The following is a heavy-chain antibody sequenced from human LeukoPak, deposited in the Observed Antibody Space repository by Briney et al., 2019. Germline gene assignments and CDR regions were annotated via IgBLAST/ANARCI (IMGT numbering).Heavy chain of an antibody. D-gene: IGHD5-18*01. J-gene: IGHJ4*02. CDR2: IYHSGTT. Sequence: SETLSLTCTVSTYSISSGFYWGWIRQPPGKGREWIGNIYHSGTTYYNPSLKSRVTISVDTSKNQISLNLSSMTAADTAVYYCARGGYGLTPIGSWGQGTLVTVSS. V-gene: IGHV4-38-2*02. CDR1: TYSISSGFY. CDR3: ARGGYGLTPIGS.